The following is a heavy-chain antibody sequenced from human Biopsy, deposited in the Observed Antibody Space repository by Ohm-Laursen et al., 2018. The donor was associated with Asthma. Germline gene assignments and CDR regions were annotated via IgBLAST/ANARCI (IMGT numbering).Heavy chain of an antibody. D-gene: IGHD4-17*01. J-gene: IGHJ3*02. Sequence: SLRLSCPASGVNVANNYMTWVRQAPGKGLEWVSIMYAGGSRFYADRVKGRFTISRDNSKNTLYLQMDSLRPEDTALYYCARAGDTNDYGPAFDIWGLGTMVTVSS. V-gene: IGHV3-53*01. CDR2: MYAGGSR. CDR3: ARAGDTNDYGPAFDI. CDR1: GVNVANNY.